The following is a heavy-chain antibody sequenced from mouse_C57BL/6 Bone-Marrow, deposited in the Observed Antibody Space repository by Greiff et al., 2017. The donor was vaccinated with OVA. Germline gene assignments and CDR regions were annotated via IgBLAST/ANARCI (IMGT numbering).Heavy chain of an antibody. CDR3: ARGEGITRFDY. J-gene: IGHJ2*01. CDR1: GYTFTSYW. Sequence: QVQLKQPGAELVKPGASVKLSCKASGYTFTSYWMHWVKQRPGQGLEWIGMIHPNSGSTNYNEKFKSKATLTVDQSSSTAYMQISSLTSEDSAVYYCARGEGITRFDYWGQGTTLTVSS. V-gene: IGHV1-64*01. CDR2: IHPNSGST.